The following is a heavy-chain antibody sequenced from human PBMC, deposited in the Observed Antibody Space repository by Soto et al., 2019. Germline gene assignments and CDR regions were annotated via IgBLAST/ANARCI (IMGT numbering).Heavy chain of an antibody. J-gene: IGHJ6*02. CDR3: AREDGSGNNAYYYGMDV. Sequence: LTCTVSGGSISSYYWSWIRQPPGKGLEWIGYIYYSGSTNYNPSLKSRVTISVDTSKNQFSLKLSSVTAADTAVYYCAREDGSGNNAYYYGMDVWGQGTTVTVSS. D-gene: IGHD3-10*01. CDR2: IYYSGST. CDR1: GGSISSYY. V-gene: IGHV4-59*01.